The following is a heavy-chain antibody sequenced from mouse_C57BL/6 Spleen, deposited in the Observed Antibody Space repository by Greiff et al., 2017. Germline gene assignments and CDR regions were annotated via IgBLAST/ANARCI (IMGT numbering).Heavy chain of an antibody. Sequence: QVQLQQPGAELVMPGASVKLSCKASGYTFTSYWMHWVKQRPGQGLEWIGEIDPSDSYTNYNQKFKGKSTLTVDKSSSTANMQLSSLTSEDSAVYYCARRWNYYGSSSFDYWGQGTTLTVSS. CDR3: ARRWNYYGSSSFDY. D-gene: IGHD1-1*01. V-gene: IGHV1-69*01. CDR1: GYTFTSYW. J-gene: IGHJ2*01. CDR2: IDPSDSYT.